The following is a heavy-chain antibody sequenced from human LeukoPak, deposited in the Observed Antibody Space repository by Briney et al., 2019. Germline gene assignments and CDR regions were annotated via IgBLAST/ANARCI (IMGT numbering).Heavy chain of an antibody. CDR2: ISSSSSYI. CDR1: GFTFSSYG. CDR3: ARARDQQGAPRQYFFDS. J-gene: IGHJ4*02. Sequence: PGGSLRLSCAASGFTFSSYGMHWVRQAPGKGLEWVSSISSSSSYIYYADPVKGRFTISRDSSKNILYLQMNSLRADDTAVFYCARARDQQGAPRQYFFDSWGQGTLVTVSS. V-gene: IGHV3-21*01. D-gene: IGHD1-26*01.